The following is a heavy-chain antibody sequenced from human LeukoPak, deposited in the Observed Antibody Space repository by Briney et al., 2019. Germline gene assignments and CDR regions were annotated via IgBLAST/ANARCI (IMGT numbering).Heavy chain of an antibody. CDR3: ARVSIAAALSFDY. CDR2: IYSGSST. CDR1: GFTVSSNY. D-gene: IGHD6-13*01. V-gene: IGHV3-53*01. J-gene: IGHJ4*02. Sequence: GGSLRLSCAASGFTVSSNYMIWVRQAPGKGLEWVSVIYSGSSTYYADSVKGRFTISRDNSKNTLYLQMNSLRAEDTAVYYCARVSIAAALSFDYWGQGTLVTVSS.